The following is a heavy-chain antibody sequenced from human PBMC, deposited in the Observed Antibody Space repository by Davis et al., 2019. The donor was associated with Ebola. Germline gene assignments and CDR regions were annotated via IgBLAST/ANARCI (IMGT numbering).Heavy chain of an antibody. V-gene: IGHV3-30*02. CDR1: GFTFRDYG. CDR2: IWYDGSNK. CDR3: AGGYYGMDV. Sequence: GGSLRLSCAASGFTFRDYGMHWVRQAPGKGLDWVAFIWYDGSNKHYVDSVKGRFTVSRDNSKNTLYLQMNSLRLEDTAVYYCAGGYYGMDVWGKGTTVTVSS. D-gene: IGHD3-16*01. J-gene: IGHJ6*04.